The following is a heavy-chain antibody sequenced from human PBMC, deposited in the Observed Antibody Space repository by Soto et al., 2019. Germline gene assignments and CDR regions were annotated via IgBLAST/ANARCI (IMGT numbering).Heavy chain of an antibody. CDR3: AKGHHYYDSSGYRHFDY. CDR1: GFTFSNYA. D-gene: IGHD3-22*01. V-gene: IGHV3-23*01. J-gene: IGHJ4*02. CDR2: LRIGGSIT. Sequence: EVQLLESGGGLVQPGGSLRLSCAASGFTFSNYAMSWVRQAPGKGLELVSTLRIGGSITYYADSVKGRFTVSRDNSKNTLYLLLNGLRAEDTAVYYCAKGHHYYDSSGYRHFDYWGQGTLVTVSS.